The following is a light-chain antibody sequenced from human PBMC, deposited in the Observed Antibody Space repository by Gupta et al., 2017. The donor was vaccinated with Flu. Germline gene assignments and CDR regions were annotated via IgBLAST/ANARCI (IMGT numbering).Light chain of an antibody. V-gene: IGLV3-19*01. Sequence: GKSVRCTRQGDSLGGYFASCYQQRPGQAPLLVIYGENSRPSEIPDRFSGSSSGNTAALTITGAQAEDEADYYCNTRDSNVAHYVFGPGTKVTVL. CDR2: GEN. CDR3: NTRDSNVAHYV. CDR1: SLGGYF. J-gene: IGLJ1*01.